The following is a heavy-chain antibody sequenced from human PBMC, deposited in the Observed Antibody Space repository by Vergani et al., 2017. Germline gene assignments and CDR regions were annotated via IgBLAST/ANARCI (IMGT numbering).Heavy chain of an antibody. D-gene: IGHD3-10*01. CDR2: ISAYNGNT. V-gene: IGHV1-18*04. Sequence: QVQLVQSGAEVKKPGASVKVSCKASGYTFTSYGISWVRQAPGQGLEWMGWISAYNGNTNYAQKLQGRVNMTTDTSTSTAYMELRSLRSDDTAVYYCARRDKLLWFGELSYDAFDIWGQGTMVTVSS. CDR3: ARRDKLLWFGELSYDAFDI. CDR1: GYTFTSYG. J-gene: IGHJ3*02.